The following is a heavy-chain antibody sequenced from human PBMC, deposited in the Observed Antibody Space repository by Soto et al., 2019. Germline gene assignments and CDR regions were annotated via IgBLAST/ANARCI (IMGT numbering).Heavy chain of an antibody. J-gene: IGHJ6*02. V-gene: IGHV1-8*01. D-gene: IGHD4-17*01. CDR2: MNPNSGNT. Sequence: ALVKVSCKASGYTFTSYDINWVRQATGQGLEWMGWMNPNSGNTGYAQKFQGRVTMTRNTSISTAYMELSSLRSEDTAVYYCARGEVEYGDYDPYYYYGMDVWGQGTTVTVSS. CDR3: ARGEVEYGDYDPYYYYGMDV. CDR1: GYTFTSYD.